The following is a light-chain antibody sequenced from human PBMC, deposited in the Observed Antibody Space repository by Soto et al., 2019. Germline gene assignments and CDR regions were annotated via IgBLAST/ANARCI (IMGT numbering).Light chain of an antibody. V-gene: IGLV2-8*01. CDR2: EVS. CDR1: SSEVGGYNY. Sequence: QSALSQPPSGSGSPLHCGTISCTKTSSEVGGYNYVSCYKQHPGKAPTLMIYEVSKRPSGVPDRFSGSKSGNTASLTVSGLQAQDAADYYCSSYAGTLYVFGTGT. CDR3: SSYAGTLYV. J-gene: IGLJ1*01.